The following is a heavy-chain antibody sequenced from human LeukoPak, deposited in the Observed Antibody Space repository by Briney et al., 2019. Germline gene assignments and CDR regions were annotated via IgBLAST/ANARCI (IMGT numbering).Heavy chain of an antibody. Sequence: PSETLSLTCAAYGGSFSGYYWSWIRQPPGKGLEWIGEINHSGSTNYNPSLKSRVTISVDTSKNQFSLKLSSVTAADTAVYYRARQSSGPTDAFDIWGQGTMVTVSS. CDR2: INHSGST. J-gene: IGHJ3*02. CDR3: ARQSSGPTDAFDI. V-gene: IGHV4-34*01. CDR1: GGSFSGYY. D-gene: IGHD6-19*01.